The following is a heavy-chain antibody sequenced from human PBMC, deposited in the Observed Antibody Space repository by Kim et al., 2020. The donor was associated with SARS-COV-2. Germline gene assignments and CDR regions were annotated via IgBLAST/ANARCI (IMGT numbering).Heavy chain of an antibody. CDR1: GYIFTDYG. CDR3: ARGIAANVMEV. CDR2: ISGYDGKM. V-gene: IGHV1-18*01. Sequence: ASVKVSCKASGYIFTDYGISWVRQAPGQGFEWMGWISGYDGKMKYGQNFQGRLTMTTETSTTTGWMELRSLRSDDTAVYYCARGIAANVMEVWGQGTTVTVSS. D-gene: IGHD6-13*01. J-gene: IGHJ6*02.